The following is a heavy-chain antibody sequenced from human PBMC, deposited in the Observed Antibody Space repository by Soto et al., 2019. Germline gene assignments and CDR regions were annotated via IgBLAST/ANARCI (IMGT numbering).Heavy chain of an antibody. CDR3: ARTKYDYGDYWYAFDI. V-gene: IGHV4-34*01. Sequence: QVQLQQWGAGLLKPSETLSLTCAVYGGSFSGYYWSWIRQPPGKGLEWIGEINHSGSTNYNPSLKSRVTISVDTSQNQFSLKLSSVTAADTAVYYCARTKYDYGDYWYAFDIWGQGTMVTVSS. CDR2: INHSGST. D-gene: IGHD4-17*01. J-gene: IGHJ3*02. CDR1: GGSFSGYY.